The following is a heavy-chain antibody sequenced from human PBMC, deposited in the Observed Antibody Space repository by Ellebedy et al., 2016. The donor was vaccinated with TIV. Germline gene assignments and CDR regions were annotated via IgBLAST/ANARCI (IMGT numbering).Heavy chain of an antibody. Sequence: MPSETLSLTCTVSGGSISSGGYYWSWIRQHPGKGLEWIGYIYYSGNTYYNPSLQSRVTISVDTSQNQFSLKLSSVTAADTAVYYCARVTSGWSYYTDYWGQGTLVTASS. CDR2: IYYSGNT. J-gene: IGHJ4*02. D-gene: IGHD6-19*01. CDR1: GGSISSGGYY. V-gene: IGHV4-31*03. CDR3: ARVTSGWSYYTDY.